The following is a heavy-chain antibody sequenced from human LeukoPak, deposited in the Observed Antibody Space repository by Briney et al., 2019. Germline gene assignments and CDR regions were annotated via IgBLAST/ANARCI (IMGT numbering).Heavy chain of an antibody. CDR1: GCTFTSYA. Sequence: VASVKVSCKASGCTFTSYAMNWVRQAPGQGLEWMGWFNTNTGNPTYAQGFTGRFVFSLDISVTTAYLQVSSLKAEDTAVYYCAREVAPGGFDYWGQGTLVTVSS. D-gene: IGHD4-23*01. CDR2: FNTNTGNP. V-gene: IGHV7-4-1*02. J-gene: IGHJ4*02. CDR3: AREVAPGGFDY.